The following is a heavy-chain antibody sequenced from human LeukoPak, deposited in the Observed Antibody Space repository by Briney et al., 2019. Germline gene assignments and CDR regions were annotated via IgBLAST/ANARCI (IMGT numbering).Heavy chain of an antibody. Sequence: PGGSLRLSCAASGFTFSSFAMTWVRQAPGKGLEWDSATSGSGGSTYYADSVKGRFTISRDNSKNTLYLLMGSLRPEDTAIYYCAKHFDSSGRPRAGFDHWGQGTLVTVSS. J-gene: IGHJ4*02. V-gene: IGHV3-23*01. CDR2: TSGSGGST. D-gene: IGHD3-22*01. CDR1: GFTFSSFA. CDR3: AKHFDSSGRPRAGFDH.